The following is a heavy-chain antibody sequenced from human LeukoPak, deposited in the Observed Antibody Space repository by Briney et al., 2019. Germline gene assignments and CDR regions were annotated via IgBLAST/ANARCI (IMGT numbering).Heavy chain of an antibody. J-gene: IGHJ4*02. CDR3: ARDGNSNHFDY. V-gene: IGHV1-2*02. D-gene: IGHD4-23*01. Sequence: ASAKVSCKASGGTFSSYTISWVRQAPGQGLEWMGWINPNSGGTNYAQKFQGRVTMTRDTSISTAYMELSRLRSDDTAVYYCARDGNSNHFDYWGQGTLVTVSS. CDR2: INPNSGGT. CDR1: GGTFSSYT.